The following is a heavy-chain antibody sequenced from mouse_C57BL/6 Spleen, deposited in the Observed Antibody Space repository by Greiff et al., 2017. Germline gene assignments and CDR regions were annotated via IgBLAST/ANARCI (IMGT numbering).Heavy chain of an antibody. CDR2: INYDGSST. Sequence: EVKLMESEGGLVQPGSSMKLSCTASGFTFSDYYMAWVRQVPEKGLEWVANINYDGSSTYYLDSLKSRFIISRDNAKNILYLQMSSLKSEDTATYYCAREGYYSNYVGYFDVWGTGTTVTVSS. D-gene: IGHD2-5*01. CDR3: AREGYYSNYVGYFDV. J-gene: IGHJ1*03. V-gene: IGHV5-16*01. CDR1: GFTFSDYY.